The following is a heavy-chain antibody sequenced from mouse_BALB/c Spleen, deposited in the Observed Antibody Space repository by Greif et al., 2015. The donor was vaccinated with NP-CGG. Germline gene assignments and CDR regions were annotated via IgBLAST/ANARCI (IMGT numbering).Heavy chain of an antibody. J-gene: IGHJ4*01. CDR1: GFSLTSYG. V-gene: IGHV2-9*02. Sequence: VMLVESGPGLVAPSQSLSITCTVSGFSLTSYGVHGVRQPPGRGLEWLGVIWAGGSTNYNSALMSRLSISKDNSKSQVFLKMNSLQTDDTAMYYCARDNYYGNYDAMDYWGQGTSVTVSS. D-gene: IGHD2-1*01. CDR3: ARDNYYGNYDAMDY. CDR2: IWAGGST.